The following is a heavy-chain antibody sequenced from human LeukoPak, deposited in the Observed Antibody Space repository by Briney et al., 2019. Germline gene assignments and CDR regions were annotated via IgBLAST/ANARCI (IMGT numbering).Heavy chain of an antibody. D-gene: IGHD2-2*01. CDR1: GFAFSSYT. CDR3: ARARYCITTSCYGFDY. Sequence: GGSLRLSCAASGFAFSSYTMNWVRQAPGKGLEWASSISSGSSDIYYADSVKGRFTISRDNAKNSLYLQMNSLRAEDTAVYYCARARYCITTSCYGFDYWGQGTLVTVSS. J-gene: IGHJ4*02. CDR2: ISSGSSDI. V-gene: IGHV3-21*01.